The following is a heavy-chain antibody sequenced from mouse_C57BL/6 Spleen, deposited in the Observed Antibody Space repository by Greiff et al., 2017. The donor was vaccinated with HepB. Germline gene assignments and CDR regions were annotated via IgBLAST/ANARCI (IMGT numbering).Heavy chain of an antibody. V-gene: IGHV14-4*01. D-gene: IGHD2-1*01. J-gene: IGHJ2*01. CDR2: IDPENGDT. Sequence: EVQLQQSGAELVRPGASVKLSCTASGFNIKDDYMHWVKQRPDQGLEWIGWIDPENGDTEYASKFQGKATITADTYSNTAYLQLSSLTSEDTAVYYCTAYGNYDYWGQGTTLTVAS. CDR1: GFNIKDDY. CDR3: TAYGNYDY.